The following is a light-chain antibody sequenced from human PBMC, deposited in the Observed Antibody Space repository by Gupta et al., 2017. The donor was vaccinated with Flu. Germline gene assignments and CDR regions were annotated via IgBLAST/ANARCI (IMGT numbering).Light chain of an antibody. CDR1: QSVSSY. CDR2: DAS. V-gene: IGKV3-11*01. CDR3: QQRSNWPLT. Sequence: ENALTQSPATLSLSPGERATLSCRASQSVSSYLAWYQQKPGQAPRLLIYDASNRATGIPARFSGSGSGTDFTLTISSLEPEDFAVYYCQQRSNWPLTFGGGTKVEIK. J-gene: IGKJ4*01.